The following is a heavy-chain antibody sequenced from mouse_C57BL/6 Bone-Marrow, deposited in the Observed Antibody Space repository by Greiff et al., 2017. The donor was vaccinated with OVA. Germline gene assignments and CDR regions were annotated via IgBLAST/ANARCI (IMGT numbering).Heavy chain of an antibody. V-gene: IGHV1-69*01. CDR2: IDPSDSYT. CDR1: GYTFTSYW. J-gene: IGHJ1*03. CDR3: ARNYWYFDV. Sequence: VQLQQPGAELVMPGASVKLSCKASGYTFTSYWMHWVKQRPGQGLEWIGEIDPSDSYTNYNQKFKGKSTLTVDKSSRTAYMQLSSLTSEYSAVYYCARNYWYFDVWGTGTTVTVSS.